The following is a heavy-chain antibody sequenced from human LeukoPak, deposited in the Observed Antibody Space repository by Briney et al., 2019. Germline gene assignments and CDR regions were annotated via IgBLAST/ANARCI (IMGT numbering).Heavy chain of an antibody. CDR3: ARDAGAGYDSSGYYSRWFDP. D-gene: IGHD3-22*01. CDR2: IIPIFGTA. CDR1: GGTFSSYA. Sequence: ASVKVSCKASGGTFSSYAISWVRQAPGQGLEWMGGIIPIFGTANYAQKFQGRVTITADESTSTAYMELSSLRSEDTAVYYCARDAGAGYDSSGYYSRWFDPWGQGTLVTVSS. J-gene: IGHJ5*02. V-gene: IGHV1-69*13.